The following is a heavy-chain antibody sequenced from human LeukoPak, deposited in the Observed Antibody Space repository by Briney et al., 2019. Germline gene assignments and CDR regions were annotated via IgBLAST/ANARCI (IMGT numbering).Heavy chain of an antibody. Sequence: ASVKVPCKASGYIFTSYGISWVRQAPGQGLEWMGWISAYNGNTNYAQKLQGRVTMTTDTSTSTAYMELRSLRSDDTAVYYCARDDYRAYYYYGMDVWGQGTTITVSS. CDR2: ISAYNGNT. J-gene: IGHJ6*02. D-gene: IGHD4-11*01. CDR1: GYIFTSYG. CDR3: ARDDYRAYYYYGMDV. V-gene: IGHV1-18*01.